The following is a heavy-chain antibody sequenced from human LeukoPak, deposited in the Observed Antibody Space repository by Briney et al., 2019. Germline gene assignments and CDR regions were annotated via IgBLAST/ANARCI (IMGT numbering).Heavy chain of an antibody. CDR2: IKQDESEE. J-gene: IGHJ5*02. Sequence: SGGSLRLSCAASGFTFNHHWMSWVRQAPGKGLEWVANIKQDESEEYYADSVKGRFTISGDNAKNSLYLQMNSLRAEDTAVYYCARVSPLAWGQGTLVTVSS. CDR3: ARVSPLA. CDR1: GFTFNHHW. V-gene: IGHV3-7*01.